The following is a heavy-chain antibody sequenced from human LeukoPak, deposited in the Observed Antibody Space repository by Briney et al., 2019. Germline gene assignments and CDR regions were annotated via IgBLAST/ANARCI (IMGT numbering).Heavy chain of an antibody. V-gene: IGHV4-39*07. CDR1: GGSISSSSYY. CDR2: IYYSGST. J-gene: IGHJ6*03. D-gene: IGHD3-22*01. Sequence: PSETLSLTCTVSGGSISSSSYYWGWIRQPPGKGLEWIGSIYYSGSTYYNPSLKSRVTISVDTSKNQFSLKLSSVTAADTAVYYCARAKPGRSGYYYYYYYYMDVWGKGTTVTVSS. CDR3: ARAKPGRSGYYYYYYYYMDV.